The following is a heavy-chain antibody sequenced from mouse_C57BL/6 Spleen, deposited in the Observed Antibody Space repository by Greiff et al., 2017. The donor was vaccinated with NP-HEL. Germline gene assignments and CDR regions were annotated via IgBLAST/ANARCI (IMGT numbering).Heavy chain of an antibody. J-gene: IGHJ4*01. Sequence: EVQLQQSGPGMVKPSQSLSLTCTVTGYSITSGYDWHWIRHFPGNKLEWMGYISYSGSTKYNPSPKSRISILHDTTKNHFFLKLNSVTTDDTATYYCARGGNYYAMDYWGQGTSVTVSS. CDR3: ARGGNYYAMDY. D-gene: IGHD2-1*01. CDR1: GYSITSGYD. V-gene: IGHV3-1*01. CDR2: ISYSGST.